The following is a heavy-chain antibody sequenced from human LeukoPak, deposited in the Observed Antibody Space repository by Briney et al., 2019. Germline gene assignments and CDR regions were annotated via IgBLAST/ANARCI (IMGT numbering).Heavy chain of an antibody. CDR2: INADSSTI. CDR3: VRDNSRGQSLGVIY. Sequence: PGGSLRLSCAASGFSFSTHNMNWVRQAPGKGLQWISYINADSSTIQYADSVRGRFTTSGDNAKNSLYLQMNSLRAEDTAVYYCVRDNSRGQSLGVIYWGQGSLVTVSS. J-gene: IGHJ4*02. V-gene: IGHV3-48*01. CDR1: GFSFSTHN. D-gene: IGHD3-22*01.